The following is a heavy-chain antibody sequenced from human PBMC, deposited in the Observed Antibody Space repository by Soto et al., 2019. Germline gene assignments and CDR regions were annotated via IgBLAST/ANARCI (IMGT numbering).Heavy chain of an antibody. Sequence: QVQLQESGPGLVKPSQTLSLTCTVSGGSISSGGYYWSWIRQHPGKGLEWIGYIYYSGSTYYNPSLKSRVTISVDTSKNQFALKLSSVTAADTAVYYCARDTMTTELGYAFDIWGQGTMVTVSS. V-gene: IGHV4-31*03. CDR2: IYYSGST. J-gene: IGHJ3*02. CDR3: ARDTMTTELGYAFDI. D-gene: IGHD4-17*01. CDR1: GGSISSGGYY.